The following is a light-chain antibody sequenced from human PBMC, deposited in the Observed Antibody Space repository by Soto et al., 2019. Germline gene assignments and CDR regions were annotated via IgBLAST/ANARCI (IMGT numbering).Light chain of an antibody. CDR1: QSVSSSY. V-gene: IGKV3-20*01. CDR2: GAS. J-gene: IGKJ3*01. CDR3: QQFGGSPLFT. Sequence: EIVLTQSPGTLSLSPGERATLSCRASQSVSSSYLAWYQQKPGPAPRLLIYGASSRAAGIPDRCSGSGSGTDFTLTISRLEPEDVAVYYCQQFGGSPLFTFGPGTKVDIK.